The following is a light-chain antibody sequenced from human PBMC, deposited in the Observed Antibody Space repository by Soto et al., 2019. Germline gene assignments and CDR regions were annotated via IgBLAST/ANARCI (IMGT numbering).Light chain of an antibody. Sequence: QSALTQPASVSESPGQSITISCTGTSSDLGGHNYVSWYQQHPGKAPKLMIYEVSNRPSGVSHRFSGSKSGNTASLTISGLQAEDEADYYCSSYTGSSTYVVFGGGTKLTVL. J-gene: IGLJ2*01. CDR3: SSYTGSSTYVV. V-gene: IGLV2-14*01. CDR1: SSDLGGHNY. CDR2: EVS.